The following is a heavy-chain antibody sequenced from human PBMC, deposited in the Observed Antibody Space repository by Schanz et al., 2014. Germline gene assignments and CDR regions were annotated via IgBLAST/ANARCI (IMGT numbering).Heavy chain of an antibody. J-gene: IGHJ4*02. D-gene: IGHD5-12*01. CDR1: GYTFTGYY. V-gene: IGHV1-2*04. CDR3: ARAFCCYDPAGALDY. Sequence: QVQLVQSGAEMKKPGASVKVSCKASGYTFTGYYMHWVRQAPGQGLEWMGWINPNSGTTNYAQKFQGWVTMTRDTSISTAYMELSRLKSDDTAVYYCARAFCCYDPAGALDYWGQGTLVTVSS. CDR2: INPNSGTT.